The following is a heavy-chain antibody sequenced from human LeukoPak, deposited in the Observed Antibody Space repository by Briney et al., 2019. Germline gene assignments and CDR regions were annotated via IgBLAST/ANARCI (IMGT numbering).Heavy chain of an antibody. Sequence: PGGPLRLSCAASGFTFSSYWMSWVRQAPGKGLEWVANIKQDGSEKYYVDSVKGRFTISRDNAKNSLYLQMNSLRAEDTAVYYCARDRPYSGSYYEYDYWGQGTLVTVSS. CDR3: ARDRPYSGSYYEYDY. J-gene: IGHJ4*02. CDR2: IKQDGSEK. D-gene: IGHD1-26*01. CDR1: GFTFSSYW. V-gene: IGHV3-7*01.